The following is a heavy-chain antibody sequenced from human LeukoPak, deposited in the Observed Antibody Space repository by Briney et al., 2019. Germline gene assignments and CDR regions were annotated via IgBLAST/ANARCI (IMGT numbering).Heavy chain of an antibody. V-gene: IGHV3-21*04. CDR1: EFTFNLYT. CDR3: ARRAGAYSHPYDY. J-gene: IGHJ4*02. Sequence: PGGSLRLSCAASEFTFNLYTMNRVRQAPGKGLEWVSSITTSSSYIYYADSVKGRFTISRDNAKNSLYLQMNSLRAEDTAVYYCARRAGAYSHPYDYWGQGTLVTVSS. D-gene: IGHD4/OR15-4a*01. CDR2: ITTSSSYI.